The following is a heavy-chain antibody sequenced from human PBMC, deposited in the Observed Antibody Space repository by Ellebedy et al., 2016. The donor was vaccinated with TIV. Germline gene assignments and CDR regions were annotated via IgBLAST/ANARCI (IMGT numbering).Heavy chain of an antibody. CDR2: FSDST. D-gene: IGHD1-14*01. J-gene: IGHJ4*02. CDR3: ARGRSGTYIHHAFDT. CDR1: GFTFIRYA. V-gene: IGHV3-23*01. Sequence: PGGSLRLSCAASGFTFIRYAMSWVRQAPGKGLEWVSHFSDSTYYADSVKGRFTISRDNSKNTLYLQMNSLRAEDTARYYWARGRSGTYIHHAFDTWGQGTLVTVSS.